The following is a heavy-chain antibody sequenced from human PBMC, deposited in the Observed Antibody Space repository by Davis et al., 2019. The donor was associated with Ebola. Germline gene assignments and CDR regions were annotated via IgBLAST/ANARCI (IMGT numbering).Heavy chain of an antibody. CDR1: GFTFSSYA. CDR2: LWYDGSNT. CDR3: ARDGEFYYGSGSSFMYNWFDS. Sequence: PGGSLRLSCAASGFTFSSYAMHWVRQAPGKGLEWVAGLWYDGSNTYYTDSVKVRFSISRDNSKNTLYLQMNSLRADDTAVYYCARDGEFYYGSGSSFMYNWFDSWGQGTLVTVSS. V-gene: IGHV3-33*01. J-gene: IGHJ5*01. D-gene: IGHD3-10*01.